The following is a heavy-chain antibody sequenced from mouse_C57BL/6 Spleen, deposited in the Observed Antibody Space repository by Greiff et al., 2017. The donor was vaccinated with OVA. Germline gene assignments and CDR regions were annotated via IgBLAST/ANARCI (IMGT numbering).Heavy chain of an antibody. V-gene: IGHV6-3*01. Sequence: EVMLVESGGGLVQPGGSMKLSCVASGFTFSNYWMNWVRQSPEKGLEWVAQIRLKSDNYATHYAESVKGRFTISRDDSKSSVYLQMNNLRAEDTGIYYCTAQAWFAYWGQGTLVTVSA. CDR1: GFTFSNYW. J-gene: IGHJ3*01. CDR2: IRLKSDNYAT. CDR3: TAQAWFAY.